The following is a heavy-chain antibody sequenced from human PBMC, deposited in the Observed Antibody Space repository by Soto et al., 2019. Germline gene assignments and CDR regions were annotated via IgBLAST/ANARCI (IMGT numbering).Heavy chain of an antibody. CDR1: GGSVSSGSYY. Sequence: PSETLSLTCTVSGGSVSSGSYYWSWIRQPPGKGLEWIGYIYYSGSTNYNPSLKSRVTISVDTSKNQFSLKLSSVTAADTAVYYCARVRNSYYYGMDVWGQGTTVTVSS. CDR2: IYYSGST. J-gene: IGHJ6*02. CDR3: ARVRNSYYYGMDV. V-gene: IGHV4-61*01.